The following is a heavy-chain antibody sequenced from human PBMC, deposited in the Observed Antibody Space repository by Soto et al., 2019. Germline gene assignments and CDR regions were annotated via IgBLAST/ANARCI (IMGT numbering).Heavy chain of an antibody. J-gene: IGHJ6*02. D-gene: IGHD3-10*01. CDR2: IIPIFGTA. Sequence: GASVKVSCKASGGTFSSYAISWVRQAPGQGLEWMGGIIPIFGTANYAQKFQGRVTITADESTSTAYMELSSLRSEDTAVYYCASRSITMVRGAIPSYYGMDVWGQGTTVTVSS. CDR1: GGTFSSYA. V-gene: IGHV1-69*13. CDR3: ASRSITMVRGAIPSYYGMDV.